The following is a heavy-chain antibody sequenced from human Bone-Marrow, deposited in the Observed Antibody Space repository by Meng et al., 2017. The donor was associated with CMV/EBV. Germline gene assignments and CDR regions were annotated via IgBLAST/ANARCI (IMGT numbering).Heavy chain of an antibody. V-gene: IGHV3-30-3*01. J-gene: IGHJ4*02. CDR3: ARDKWEMYLDY. Sequence: GESLKISCVASGFRFSTYVMHWVRQAPGKGLEWVAVMSYDGGTKYYADSVKGRFTISRDNSKNTVFLQMNSLRAEDTAVYYCARDKWEMYLDYWGQGALVTVSS. CDR2: MSYDGGTK. CDR1: GFRFSTYV. D-gene: IGHD1-26*01.